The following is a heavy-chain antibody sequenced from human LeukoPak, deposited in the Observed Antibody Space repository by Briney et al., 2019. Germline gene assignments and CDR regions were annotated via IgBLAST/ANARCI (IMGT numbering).Heavy chain of an antibody. D-gene: IGHD3-22*01. CDR2: ISYDGSNK. J-gene: IGHJ4*02. CDR3: ARGIYQKPLTYYYDSSGYYHSL. CDR1: GFTFSSYA. Sequence: PGRSLRLSCAASGFTFSSYAMHWVRQAPGKGLEWVAVISYDGSNKYYADSVKGRFTISRDNSKNTLYLQMNSLRAEDTAVYYCARGIYQKPLTYYYDSSGYYHSLWGQGTLVTVSS. V-gene: IGHV3-30-3*01.